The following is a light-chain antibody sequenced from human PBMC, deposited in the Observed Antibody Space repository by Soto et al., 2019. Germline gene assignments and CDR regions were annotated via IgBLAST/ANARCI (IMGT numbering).Light chain of an antibody. CDR1: QSVSSSS. J-gene: IGKJ4*01. CDR3: QQYGSSSLT. Sequence: EMVLTQSPCTLSLSPGERATFSCRASQSVSSSSLAWYQQKPGQAPRLVIYGASSRATGIPDRFSGSGSGTDFTLTISRLEPEDFAVYYCQQYGSSSLTFGGGTKV. V-gene: IGKV3-20*01. CDR2: GAS.